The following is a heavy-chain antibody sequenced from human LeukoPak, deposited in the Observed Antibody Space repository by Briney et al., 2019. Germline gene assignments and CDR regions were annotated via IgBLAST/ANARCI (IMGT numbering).Heavy chain of an antibody. J-gene: IGHJ4*02. V-gene: IGHV4-59*11. CDR1: GGSISSHY. CDR2: IYYSGST. D-gene: IGHD3-22*01. Sequence: SETLSLTCTVSGGSISSHYWSWIRQPPGKGLEWIGYIYYSGSTNCNPSLKSRVTISVDTSKNQFSLKLSSVTAADTAVYYCARVRYDSSGYYPHLDYWGQGTLVTVSS. CDR3: ARVRYDSSGYYPHLDY.